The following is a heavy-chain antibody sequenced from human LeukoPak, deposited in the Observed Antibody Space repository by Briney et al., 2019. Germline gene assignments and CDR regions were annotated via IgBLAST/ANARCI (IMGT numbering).Heavy chain of an antibody. CDR1: GFTFSSYW. J-gene: IGHJ4*02. V-gene: IGHV3-7*01. CDR2: IKQDGSEK. CDR3: ARDRAELERRGIDY. Sequence: GGSLRLSCAASGFTFSSYWMSWVRQAPGKGLEWVADIKQDGSEKYYVDSVKGRFTISRDNAKNSLYLQMNSLRAEDTAVYYCARDRAELERRGIDYWGQGTLVTVSS. D-gene: IGHD1-1*01.